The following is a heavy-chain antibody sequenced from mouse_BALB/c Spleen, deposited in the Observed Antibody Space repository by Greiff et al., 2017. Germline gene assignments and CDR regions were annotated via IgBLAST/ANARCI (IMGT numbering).Heavy chain of an antibody. CDR1: GFTFSSYG. D-gene: IGHD1-1*01. V-gene: IGHV5-6*01. J-gene: IGHJ4*01. CDR3: ARLDYYCSSYCAMDY. CDR2: ISSGGSYT. Sequence: EVKLVESGGDLVKSGGSLKLSCAASGFTFSSYGMSWVRQTPDKRLEWVATISSGGSYTYYPDSVKGRFTISRDNAKNTLYLQMSSLKSEDTAMYYCARLDYYCSSYCAMDYWGQGTSVTVSS.